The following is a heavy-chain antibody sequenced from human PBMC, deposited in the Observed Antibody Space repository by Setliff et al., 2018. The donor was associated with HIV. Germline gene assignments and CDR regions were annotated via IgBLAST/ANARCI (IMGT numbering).Heavy chain of an antibody. D-gene: IGHD2-15*01. CDR2: IIPILGVA. CDR3: ARGPEEGDCSGGSCYGNFDP. Sequence: SVKVSCKASGGTFNTYVISWLRQAPGQGLEWMGGIIPILGVANYAQKFQGRLTITADKSTNTAYMELSSLKSDDTAVYYCARGPEEGDCSGGSCYGNFDPCGQGTLVTVSS. J-gene: IGHJ5*02. CDR1: GGTFNTYV. V-gene: IGHV1-69*10.